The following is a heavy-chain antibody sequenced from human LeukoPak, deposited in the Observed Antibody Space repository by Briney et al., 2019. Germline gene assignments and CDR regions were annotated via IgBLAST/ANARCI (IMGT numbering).Heavy chain of an antibody. CDR3: ARGLAKYYFDY. CDR2: INHSGST. Sequence: SETLSLTCAVYGGSFSGYYWSWIRQPPGKGLEWIGEINHSGSTNYNPSLKSRVTISVDTSKNQFSLKLSSVTAADTAVYYCARGLAKYYFDYWGQGTLVTGSS. V-gene: IGHV4-34*01. D-gene: IGHD5-12*01. CDR1: GGSFSGYY. J-gene: IGHJ4*02.